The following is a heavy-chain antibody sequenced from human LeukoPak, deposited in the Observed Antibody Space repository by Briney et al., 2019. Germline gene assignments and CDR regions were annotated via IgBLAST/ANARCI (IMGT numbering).Heavy chain of an antibody. CDR1: GFTFSDFT. CDR2: ISGSSSDYI. J-gene: IGHJ4*02. CDR3: ARAVPGFDY. Sequence: GGTLRLSCAASGFTFSDFTMNWVRQAPGKGLEWVSCISGSSSDYIYYADSVRGRFTISRDNAKKSLYLQMNSLRAEDTAVYYCARAVPGFDYWGQGTLVTVSS. V-gene: IGHV3-21*01.